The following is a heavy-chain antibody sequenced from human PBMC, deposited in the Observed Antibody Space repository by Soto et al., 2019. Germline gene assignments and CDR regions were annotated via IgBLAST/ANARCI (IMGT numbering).Heavy chain of an antibody. Sequence: GGSLRLSCAACGFTFSSYAMSWVRQAPGKGLEWVSAISGSGGSTYYADSVKGRFTISRDNSKNTLYLQMNSLRAEDTAVYYCAKVALVVVAATTDYWGQGTLVTVSS. CDR2: ISGSGGST. J-gene: IGHJ4*02. CDR1: GFTFSSYA. V-gene: IGHV3-23*01. D-gene: IGHD2-15*01. CDR3: AKVALVVVAATTDY.